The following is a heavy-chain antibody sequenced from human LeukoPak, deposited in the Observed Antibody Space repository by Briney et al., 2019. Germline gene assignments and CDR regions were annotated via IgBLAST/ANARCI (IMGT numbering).Heavy chain of an antibody. CDR2: IGGGGENT. CDR1: GFTFGGSA. J-gene: IGHJ4*02. V-gene: IGHV3-23*01. Sequence: PGGSLRLSCEASGFTFGGSAMSGVRQAPGKGLEWVSTIGGGGENTYHADSAKGRFTNSRDNSKNTVYLQMNSLRAEDTAVYYCAKVLSGSQDYWGQGTLVTVFS. CDR3: AKVLSGSQDY. D-gene: IGHD1-26*01.